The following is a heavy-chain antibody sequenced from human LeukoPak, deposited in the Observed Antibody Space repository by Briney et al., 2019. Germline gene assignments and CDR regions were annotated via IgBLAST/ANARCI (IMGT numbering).Heavy chain of an antibody. CDR2: IHYSWST. J-gene: IGHJ4*02. CDR3: SRAGTGFNTPGAY. Sequence: SETLSLTCSVSGASISSHYWSWIQQPPGKGLEWIGYIHYSWSTNSNPSLKSRVTISLDTSNNQFSLKLTSVTAPDTAVYYCSRAGTGFNTPGAYWGQGTLVTVSS. CDR1: GASISSHY. V-gene: IGHV4-59*11. D-gene: IGHD1-14*01.